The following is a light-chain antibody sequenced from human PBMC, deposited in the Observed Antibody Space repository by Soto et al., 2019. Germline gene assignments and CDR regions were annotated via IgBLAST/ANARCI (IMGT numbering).Light chain of an antibody. Sequence: EIVLTQSPATLSLPPGDTATLSCRASQSVTSSLAWFQQKPGQAPRLLIYDVSRRATAIPARFSGSGSGTDFTLTISSLEPEDFAVYYCQQRTTWPTCGGGTKVESK. CDR1: QSVTSS. CDR3: QQRTTWPT. J-gene: IGKJ4*01. V-gene: IGKV3-11*01. CDR2: DVS.